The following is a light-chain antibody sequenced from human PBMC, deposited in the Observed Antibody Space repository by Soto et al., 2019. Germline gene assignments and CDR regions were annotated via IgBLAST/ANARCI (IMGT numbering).Light chain of an antibody. V-gene: IGKV3-20*01. CDR3: KQYGSSPLFT. J-gene: IGKJ3*01. CDR2: GAS. Sequence: EIVLTQSPGTLSLSPGERATLSCRASQSVSSSYLAWYQQKPGQAPRLLIYGASARATGIPDRFSGSGSGTDFTMTISRLEPAELAVYYWKQYGSSPLFTFGPGTKVTIK. CDR1: QSVSSSY.